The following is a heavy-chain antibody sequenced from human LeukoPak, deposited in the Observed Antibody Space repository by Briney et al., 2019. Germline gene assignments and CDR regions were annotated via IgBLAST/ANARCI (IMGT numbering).Heavy chain of an antibody. CDR3: ARVYGSGSYYVAVNWFDP. J-gene: IGHJ5*02. CDR1: GGTFSSYD. V-gene: IGHV1-69*05. D-gene: IGHD3-10*01. Sequence: SVKVSCKASGGTFSSYDISWVRQAPGQGLEWMGGIIPIFGTANYAQKFQGRVTITTDESTSTAYMELSSLRSEDTAVYYCARVYGSGSYYVAVNWFDPWGQGTLVTASS. CDR2: IIPIFGTA.